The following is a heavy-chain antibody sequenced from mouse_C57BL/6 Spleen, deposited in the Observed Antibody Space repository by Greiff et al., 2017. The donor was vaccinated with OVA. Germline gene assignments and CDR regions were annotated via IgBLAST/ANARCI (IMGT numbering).Heavy chain of an antibody. D-gene: IGHD2-4*01. V-gene: IGHV1-80*01. Sequence: VQLQQSGAELVKPGASVKISCKASGYAFSSYWMNWVKQRPGKGLEWIGQIYPGDGDTNYNGKFKGKATLTADKSSSTAYMQLSSLTSEDSSVYFCAAHSPYDYDDVWGTGTTVTVSS. J-gene: IGHJ1*03. CDR1: GYAFSSYW. CDR2: IYPGDGDT. CDR3: AAHSPYDYDDV.